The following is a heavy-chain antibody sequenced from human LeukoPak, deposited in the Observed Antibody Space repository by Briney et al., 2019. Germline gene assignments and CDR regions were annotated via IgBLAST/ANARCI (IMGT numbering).Heavy chain of an antibody. CDR1: GFTVSSNY. Sequence: PGGSLRLSCAASGFTVSSNYMSWVRQAPGKGLEWVSVIYSGGSTYYADSVKGRFTISRDNSKNTLYLQMNSLRAEDTAVYYCARDRGSVYRGAFDIWGQGTMVTVSS. D-gene: IGHD5-18*01. V-gene: IGHV3-53*01. J-gene: IGHJ3*02. CDR2: IYSGGST. CDR3: ARDRGSVYRGAFDI.